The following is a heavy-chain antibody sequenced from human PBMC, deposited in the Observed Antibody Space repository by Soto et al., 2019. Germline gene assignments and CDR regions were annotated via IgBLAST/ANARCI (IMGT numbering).Heavy chain of an antibody. CDR2: IIPFYGTA. D-gene: IGHD2-15*01. Sequence: QVQLVQSGAEVKKPGSSVKVSCKASGDTFTKYAISWVRQAPGQGLEWMGRIIPFYGTAHYAEKFQDRVTIIADTSTSTADMELSSLRPEDTAVYYCARDLGGCSAGSCRYNWLDSWGQGTLVTVSS. CDR1: GDTFTKYA. V-gene: IGHV1-69*06. CDR3: ARDLGGCSAGSCRYNWLDS. J-gene: IGHJ5*01.